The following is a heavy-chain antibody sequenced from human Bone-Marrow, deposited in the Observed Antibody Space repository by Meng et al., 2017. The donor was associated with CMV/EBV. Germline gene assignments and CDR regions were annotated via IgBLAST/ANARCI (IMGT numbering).Heavy chain of an antibody. D-gene: IGHD6-6*01. CDR3: ARVSLAAPFDY. J-gene: IGHJ4*02. V-gene: IGHV3-30*02. CDR2: IRHDGTDK. Sequence: GESLKISCVTSGFPFSGYDMHWVRQAPGKGLEWVAFIRHDGTDKYYTDSVKGRFIIYRVNSMNTLFLYMQSLRVEDTAIYYCARVSLAAPFDYWGQGTLVTVSS. CDR1: GFPFSGYD.